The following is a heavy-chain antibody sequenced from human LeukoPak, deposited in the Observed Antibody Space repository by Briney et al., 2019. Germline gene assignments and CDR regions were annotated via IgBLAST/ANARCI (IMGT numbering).Heavy chain of an antibody. V-gene: IGHV4-34*01. J-gene: IGHJ4*02. Sequence: PSETLSLTCAVYGGSFSGYYWSWIRQPPGKGLEWIGEINHSGSTNYNPSLKSRVTISVDTSKNQFSLKLSSVTAADTAVYYCARRGFDYDSSGYRYWGQGTLVTVSS. D-gene: IGHD3-22*01. CDR1: GGSFSGYY. CDR3: ARRGFDYDSSGYRY. CDR2: INHSGST.